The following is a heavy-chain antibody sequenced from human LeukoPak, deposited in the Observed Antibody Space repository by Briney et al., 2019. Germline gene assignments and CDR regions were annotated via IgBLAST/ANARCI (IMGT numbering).Heavy chain of an antibody. CDR2: INGGNGKT. CDR3: ARDWLEPYDYYGMDV. Sequence: GASVKVSCKASGYTFTDYYMHWVRQAPGQGLEWMGLINGGNGKTKNSQKFQGRVTITRDTSASTAYMELSSLRSEDTAIYYCARDWLEPYDYYGMDVWGQGTTVTVPS. D-gene: IGHD5-12*01. V-gene: IGHV1/OR15-3*02. J-gene: IGHJ6*02. CDR1: GYTFTDYY.